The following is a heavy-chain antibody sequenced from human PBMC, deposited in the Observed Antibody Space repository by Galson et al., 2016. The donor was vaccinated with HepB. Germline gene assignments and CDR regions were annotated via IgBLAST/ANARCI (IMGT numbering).Heavy chain of an antibody. CDR1: GSTFSSYA. CDR2: LRHDGSND. V-gene: IGHV3-33*01. Sequence: SLRLSCAASGSTFSSYAMHWVRQAPGKGLEWVAVLRHDGSNDYYVDSVKGRFTISRDNSKNTLYLQMNSLRAEDTAVYYCARILLREAAALDFWGQGTLVTVSS. CDR3: ARILLREAAALDF. J-gene: IGHJ4*02. D-gene: IGHD6-13*01.